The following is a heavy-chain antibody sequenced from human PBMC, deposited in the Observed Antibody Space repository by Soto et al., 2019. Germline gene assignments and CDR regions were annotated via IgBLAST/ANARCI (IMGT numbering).Heavy chain of an antibody. Sequence: EVQLVESGGGLVKPGGSLRLSCAASGFTFSSYSMNWVRQAPGKGLEWVSSISSSSSYIYYADSVKGRFTISRDNAKNSLYLQMNSLRAEDTAVYYCARGDSGRIAARGDYWGQGTLVTVSS. D-gene: IGHD6-6*01. CDR2: ISSSSSYI. CDR1: GFTFSSYS. CDR3: ARGDSGRIAARGDY. J-gene: IGHJ4*02. V-gene: IGHV3-21*01.